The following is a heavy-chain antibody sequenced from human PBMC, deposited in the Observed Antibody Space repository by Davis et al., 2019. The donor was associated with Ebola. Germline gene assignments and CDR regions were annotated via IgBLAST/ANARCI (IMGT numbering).Heavy chain of an antibody. D-gene: IGHD4-17*01. Sequence: MPSETLSLTCSVSGGSVGSDYWSWIRQSPGKGLEWIAFISNGGRTIYNPSLRSRVTISVDTSKNHFSLSLSSVTAADTAVYYCARMPTVTADHWYFDLWGRGTLVAVSS. J-gene: IGHJ2*01. CDR2: ISNGGRT. CDR3: ARMPTVTADHWYFDL. CDR1: GGSVGSDY. V-gene: IGHV4-59*02.